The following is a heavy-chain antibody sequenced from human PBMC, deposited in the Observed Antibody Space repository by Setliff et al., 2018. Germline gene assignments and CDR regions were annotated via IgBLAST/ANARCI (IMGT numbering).Heavy chain of an antibody. V-gene: IGHV1-18*01. CDR1: GGTFSGYA. Sequence: ASVKVSCKVSGGTFSGYAITWVRRAPGQGLEWMGWISAYNGNTNYAQRLRGRVTMTTDTSTNTAYMELRSLTSDDTAIYYCVRDRHSFVVPPEEAWFDPWGQGTLVTVSS. CDR2: ISAYNGNT. D-gene: IGHD2-2*01. CDR3: VRDRHSFVVPPEEAWFDP. J-gene: IGHJ5*02.